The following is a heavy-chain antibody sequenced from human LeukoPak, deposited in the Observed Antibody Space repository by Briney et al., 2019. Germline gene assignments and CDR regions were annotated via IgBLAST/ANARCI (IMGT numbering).Heavy chain of an antibody. CDR3: AKDMQGLQLAPRYFDY. D-gene: IGHD2-2*01. Sequence: PGGSLRLSCAASEFTFSSYSMNWVRQAPGKGLEWVAVISYNGHYEYYGESVKGRFTISRDNAKNSLYLQMNSLRAEDTALYYCAKDMQGLQLAPRYFDYWGQGTLVTVSS. J-gene: IGHJ4*02. CDR1: EFTFSSYS. CDR2: ISYNGHYE. V-gene: IGHV3-30*18.